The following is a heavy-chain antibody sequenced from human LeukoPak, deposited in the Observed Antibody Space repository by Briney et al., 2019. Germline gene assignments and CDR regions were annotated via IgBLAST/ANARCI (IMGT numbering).Heavy chain of an antibody. J-gene: IGHJ5*02. Sequence: SETLSLTCTVSGGSVSSTHYWGWIRQPPGKGLEWIGSIYYGGSTYYNASLRSRVTTSVGTSKNQFSLKLSSVTAADTAVYYCAREEIRSWFDPWGQGTLVTVSS. CDR1: GGSVSSTHY. D-gene: IGHD5-24*01. CDR2: IYYGGST. CDR3: AREEIRSWFDP. V-gene: IGHV4-39*07.